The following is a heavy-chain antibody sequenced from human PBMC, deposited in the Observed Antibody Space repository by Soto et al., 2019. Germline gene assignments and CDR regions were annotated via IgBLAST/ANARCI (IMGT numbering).Heavy chain of an antibody. V-gene: IGHV1-2*02. Sequence: ASVKVSCKASGYTFTGYYVHWVRQAPGHGLEWLGWIHLNSGGTNYAQSFQGRVTMTRDMSVSTVYMEMTGLSSDDTAVYCCASPRELSYSYLYFFTLDVWGQGTTVTVSS. D-gene: IGHD2-21*01. CDR1: GYTFTGYY. CDR2: IHLNSGGT. J-gene: IGHJ6*02. CDR3: ASPRELSYSYLYFFTLDV.